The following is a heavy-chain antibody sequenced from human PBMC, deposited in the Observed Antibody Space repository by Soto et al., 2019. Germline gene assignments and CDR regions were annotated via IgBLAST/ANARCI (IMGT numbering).Heavy chain of an antibody. CDR2: INHIGST. D-gene: IGHD6-6*01. CDR1: SASFSSHY. V-gene: IGHV4-34*01. J-gene: IGHJ4*02. Sequence: SETLSLTCAVYSASFSSHYWSWIRQSPGKGLEWIGEINHIGSTSYNPSLKSRVTISVDSSKNQFSLEVRSVTAADTAVYYCARVVPHTVTTFYDYWGQGVAVTVSS. CDR3: ARVVPHTVTTFYDY.